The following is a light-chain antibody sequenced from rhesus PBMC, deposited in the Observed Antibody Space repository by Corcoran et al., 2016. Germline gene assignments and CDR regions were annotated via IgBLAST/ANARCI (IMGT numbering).Light chain of an antibody. CDR1: QSVSSS. CDR3: QQDYSWPWT. CDR2: GAS. J-gene: IGKJ1*01. V-gene: IGKV3-42*01. Sequence: EIVMTQSPATLSLYPGERATLSCRASQSVSSSLAWYQQKPGQAPTLLIQGASSRAPGIPDRFSGSGSGTEFTLTIRGLEPEDVGVYYCQQDYSWPWTFGQGTKVEIK.